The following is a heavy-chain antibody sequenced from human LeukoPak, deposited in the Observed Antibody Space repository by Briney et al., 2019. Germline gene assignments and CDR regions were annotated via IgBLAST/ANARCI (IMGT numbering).Heavy chain of an antibody. Sequence: GESLKISCKGSGYSLTSYWFGWVRQMPGKGLGGMGIIYPCDSDTRYRTSFQGQVTISADKSISTAYLQWSSLKASDTAMYYCAVAYCGGDCYSGYYYGMDVWGQGTTVTVSS. CDR1: GYSLTSYW. CDR2: IYPCDSDT. CDR3: AVAYCGGDCYSGYYYGMDV. D-gene: IGHD2-21*02. J-gene: IGHJ6*02. V-gene: IGHV5-51*01.